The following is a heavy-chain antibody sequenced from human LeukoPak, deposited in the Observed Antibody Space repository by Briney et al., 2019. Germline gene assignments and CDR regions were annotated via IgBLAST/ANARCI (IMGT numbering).Heavy chain of an antibody. CDR1: GGSFSGYY. CDR2: INHSGST. J-gene: IGHJ6*02. CDR3: ARDKYNWNFYYYYGMDV. V-gene: IGHV4-34*01. D-gene: IGHD1-7*01. Sequence: SETLSLTCAVHGGSFSGYYWSWIRQPPGKGLEWIGEINHSGSTNYNPSLKSRVTISVDTSKNQFSLKLSSVTAADTAVYYCARDKYNWNFYYYYGMDVWGQGTTVTVSS.